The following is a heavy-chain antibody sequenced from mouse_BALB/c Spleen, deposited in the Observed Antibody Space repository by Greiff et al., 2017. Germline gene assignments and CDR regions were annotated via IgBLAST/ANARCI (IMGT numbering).Heavy chain of an antibody. CDR2: IDPETGGT. J-gene: IGHJ4*01. Sequence: QVQLQQSGAELVRPGASVTLSCKASGYTFTDYEMHWVKQTPVHGLEWIGAIDPETGGTAYNQKFKGKATLTADKSSSTAYMELHSLTSEDSAVYYCTDDYDGYAMDYWGQGTSVTVSS. CDR3: TDDYDGYAMDY. CDR1: GYTFTDYE. V-gene: IGHV1-15*01. D-gene: IGHD2-4*01.